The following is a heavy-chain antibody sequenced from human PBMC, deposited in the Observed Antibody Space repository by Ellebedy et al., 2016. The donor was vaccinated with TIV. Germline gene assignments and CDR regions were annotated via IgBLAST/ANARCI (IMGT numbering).Heavy chain of an antibody. CDR2: IKSDGSST. D-gene: IGHD4-11*01. CDR1: GFTFGRNW. J-gene: IGHJ5*02. CDR3: ARDRGDYSISGP. Sequence: HTGGSLRLSXVASGFTFGRNWTDWVRQAPGNKLVWVSRIKSDGSSTTYADSVKGRFTTSRDNARNTLYLQMNSLRGEDTAVYFCARDRGDYSISGPWGQGTLVTVSS. V-gene: IGHV3-74*01.